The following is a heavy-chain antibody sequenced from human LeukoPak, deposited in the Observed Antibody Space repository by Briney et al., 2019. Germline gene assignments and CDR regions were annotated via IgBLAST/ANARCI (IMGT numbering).Heavy chain of an antibody. D-gene: IGHD4-17*01. V-gene: IGHV4-31*03. J-gene: IGHJ5*02. CDR3: ARERMTTGNWFDP. CDR1: GGSISSGGYY. CDR2: IYYSGST. Sequence: SETLSLTCTVSGGSISSGGYYWSWIRQHPGTGLEWIGYIYYSGSTYYNPSLKSRVTISVDTSKNQFSLKLSSVTAADTAVYYCARERMTTGNWFDPWGQGTLVTVSS.